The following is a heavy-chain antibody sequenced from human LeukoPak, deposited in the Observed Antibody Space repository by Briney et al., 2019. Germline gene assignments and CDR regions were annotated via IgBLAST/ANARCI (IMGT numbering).Heavy chain of an antibody. J-gene: IGHJ6*02. D-gene: IGHD2-15*01. CDR3: ARDGCSGGSCYPYYYGMDV. Sequence: GGSLRLSCAASGFTFSSYSMNWVRQAPGKGLEWGSSISSSSSYIYYADSVKGRFTISRDNAKNSLYLQMNSLRAEDTAVYYCARDGCSGGSCYPYYYGMDVWGQGTTVTVSS. CDR1: GFTFSSYS. CDR2: ISSSSSYI. V-gene: IGHV3-21*01.